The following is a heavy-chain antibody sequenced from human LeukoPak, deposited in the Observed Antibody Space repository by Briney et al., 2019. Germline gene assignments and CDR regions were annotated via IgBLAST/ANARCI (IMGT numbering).Heavy chain of an antibody. CDR1: GFTFSSCG. V-gene: IGHV3-30*18. CDR3: AKGVAGTFDY. Sequence: GGSLRLSCAASGFTFSSCGMHWVRQAPGKGLEWVAVISYDGSNKYYADSVKGRFTISRDNSKNTLYLQMNSLRAEDTAVYYCAKGVAGTFDYWGQGTLVTVSS. CDR2: ISYDGSNK. J-gene: IGHJ4*02. D-gene: IGHD6-19*01.